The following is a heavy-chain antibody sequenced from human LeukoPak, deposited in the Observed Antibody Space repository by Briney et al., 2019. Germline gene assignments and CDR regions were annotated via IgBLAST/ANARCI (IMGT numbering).Heavy chain of an antibody. J-gene: IGHJ4*02. CDR1: GYTFTSYG. CDR3: ARDILGYDSSGYYSSFDY. CDR2: ISAYNGNT. D-gene: IGHD3-22*01. Sequence: ASVKVSCKASGYTFTSYGISWVRPAPGQGLAWVGWISAYNGNTNYAQKLQGRVTMTTDTSTSTAYMELRSLRSDDTAVYYCARDILGYDSSGYYSSFDYWGQGTLVTVSS. V-gene: IGHV1-18*01.